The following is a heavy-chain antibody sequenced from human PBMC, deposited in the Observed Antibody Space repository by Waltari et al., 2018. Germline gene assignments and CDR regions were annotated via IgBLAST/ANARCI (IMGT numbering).Heavy chain of an antibody. Sequence: QVQLQESGPGLVKPSETLSLTCTVSGGSISSHYWSWIRQPPGKGLEWIGNIYYRGSTNYNPSLKSRVTISVDTSKNQFSLKLSAVTAADTAVYYCARKGSSWYPDGMDVWGQGTTVTVSS. CDR3: ARKGSSWYPDGMDV. J-gene: IGHJ6*02. D-gene: IGHD6-13*01. V-gene: IGHV4-59*11. CDR1: GGSISSHY. CDR2: IYYRGST.